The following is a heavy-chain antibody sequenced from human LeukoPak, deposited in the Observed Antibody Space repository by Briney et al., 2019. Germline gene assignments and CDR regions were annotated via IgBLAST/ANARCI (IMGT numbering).Heavy chain of an antibody. Sequence: TGGSLRLSCAASGITFSSYSMNWVRQAPGKGLEWVSSISTSSSYIYYADSVKGRFTISRDNAKNSLYLQMNSLRAEDTAVYYCARRYGDYVGSFEYWGQGTQVTVSS. CDR1: GITFSSYS. V-gene: IGHV3-21*01. D-gene: IGHD4-17*01. CDR2: ISTSSSYI. CDR3: ARRYGDYVGSFEY. J-gene: IGHJ4*02.